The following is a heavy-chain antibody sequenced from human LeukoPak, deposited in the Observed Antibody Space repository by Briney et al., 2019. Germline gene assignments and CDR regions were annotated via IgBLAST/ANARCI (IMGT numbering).Heavy chain of an antibody. CDR1: GGSISSYY. V-gene: IGHV4-59*01. Sequence: PSETLSLTCTVSGGSISSYYWSWIRQPPGKGLEGIGYIYYSGSTNYNPSLKSRVTISVGTSKNQFSLKLSSVTAADTAVYYCARIYDFWSGFDYWGQGTLVTVSS. D-gene: IGHD3-3*01. CDR2: IYYSGST. J-gene: IGHJ4*02. CDR3: ARIYDFWSGFDY.